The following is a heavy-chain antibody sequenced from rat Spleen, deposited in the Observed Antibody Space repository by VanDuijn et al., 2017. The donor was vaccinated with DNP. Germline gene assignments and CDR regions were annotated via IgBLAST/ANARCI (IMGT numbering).Heavy chain of an antibody. V-gene: IGHV5-20*01. CDR2: ISYDGGST. Sequence: EVLLVESDGGLVQPGRSLKLSCAASGFTFSDDYMAWVRQAPTKGLEWVASISYDGGSTYYRDSVKGRFTISRDNAKSSLYLQMDSLRSEDTATYYCTTDRQGGWFAYWGQGTLVTVSS. CDR1: GFTFSDDY. J-gene: IGHJ3*01. CDR3: TTDRQGGWFAY.